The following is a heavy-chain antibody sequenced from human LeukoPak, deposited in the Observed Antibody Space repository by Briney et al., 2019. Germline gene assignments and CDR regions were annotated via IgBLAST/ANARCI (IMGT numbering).Heavy chain of an antibody. V-gene: IGHV3-21*01. D-gene: IGHD3-16*01. J-gene: IGHJ4*02. Sequence: GGSLRLSCAASGFSFSIYFMNWVRQAPEKGLEWVSSISRTSEYIHYADSVRGRFAISRDNAKNSVHLQMNSLRAEDTAVYFCAGGGDFDYWGQGILVTVSA. CDR3: AGGGDFDY. CDR2: ISRTSEYI. CDR1: GFSFSIYF.